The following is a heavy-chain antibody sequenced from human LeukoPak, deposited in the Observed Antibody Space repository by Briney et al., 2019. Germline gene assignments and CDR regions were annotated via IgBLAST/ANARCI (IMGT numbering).Heavy chain of an antibody. CDR3: SRGSGWLSVY. CDR1: GFTFGDYL. CDR2: ISGGTT. Sequence: PGGSLRLSCTASGFTFGDYLMSWFRQAPGKGLEWIGFISGGTTEYAASVKGRFTISRDDSTSIAYLQMNSLTTEDTAVYYCSRGSGWLSVYWGQGTLVTASS. V-gene: IGHV3-49*03. D-gene: IGHD6-19*01. J-gene: IGHJ4*02.